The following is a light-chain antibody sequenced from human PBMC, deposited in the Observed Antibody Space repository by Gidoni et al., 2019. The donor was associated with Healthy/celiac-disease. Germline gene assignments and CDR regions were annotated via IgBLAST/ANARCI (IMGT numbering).Light chain of an antibody. CDR2: GNS. CDR1: SSNIGAGYD. CDR3: QSYDSSDVV. J-gene: IGLJ2*01. V-gene: IGLV1-40*01. Sequence: QSVLTQPPSVSGAPGQSVTIACPGSSSNIGAGYDVHWYQQLPGTAPKLLIYGNSNRPSGVPDRFSGSKSGTSASLAITGLQAEDEADYYCQSYDSSDVVFGGGTKLTVL.